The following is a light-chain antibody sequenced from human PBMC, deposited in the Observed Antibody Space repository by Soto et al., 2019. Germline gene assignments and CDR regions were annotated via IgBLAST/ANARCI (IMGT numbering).Light chain of an antibody. J-gene: IGLJ1*01. V-gene: IGLV1-44*01. Sequence: QSVLTQPPSTSGTPGQRVTISCSGSSSNVGGNTVNWYQQLPGTAPNLLIYTNNQRPSGVPARFSGSKSGTSASLAISGLQSEDEADYYCATWDDSLNGYVFGTGTKVTVL. CDR1: SSNVGGNT. CDR2: TNN. CDR3: ATWDDSLNGYV.